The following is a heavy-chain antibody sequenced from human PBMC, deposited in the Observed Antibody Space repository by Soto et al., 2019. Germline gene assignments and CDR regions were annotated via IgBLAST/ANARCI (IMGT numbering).Heavy chain of an antibody. J-gene: IGHJ4*02. CDR2: IWYDGSNK. V-gene: IGHV3-33*01. CDR1: GFTFSSYG. D-gene: IGHD4-17*01. Sequence: PGGSLRLSCAASGFTFSSYGMHWVRQAPGKGLEWVAVIWYDGSNKYYADSVKGRFTISRDNSKNTLYLQMNSPRAEDTAVYYCARDRDYGDYYLDYWGQGTLVTVSS. CDR3: ARDRDYGDYYLDY.